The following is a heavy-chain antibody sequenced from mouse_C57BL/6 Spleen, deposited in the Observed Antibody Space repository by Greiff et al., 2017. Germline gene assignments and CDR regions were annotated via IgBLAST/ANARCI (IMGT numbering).Heavy chain of an antibody. V-gene: IGHV5-9*01. CDR3: ARITTVVGYFDV. CDR1: GFTFSSYT. Sequence: EVKLVESGGGLVKPGGSLKLSCAASGFTFSSYTMSWVRQTPEKRLEWVATISGGGGTTYYPDSVKGRFTISRDNAKNTLYLQMSSLMSEDTALYYCARITTVVGYFDVWGTGTTVTVSS. D-gene: IGHD1-1*01. J-gene: IGHJ1*03. CDR2: ISGGGGTT.